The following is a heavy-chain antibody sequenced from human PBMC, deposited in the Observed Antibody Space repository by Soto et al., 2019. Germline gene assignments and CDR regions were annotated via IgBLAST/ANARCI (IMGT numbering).Heavy chain of an antibody. Sequence: ASVKVSCKASGYTFTSYGISWVRQAPGQGLEWMGWISAYNGNTNYAQKIQGRVTMTTDTSTSTAYMELRSLRSDDTAVYYCASGITFGGVIAVDYWGQGTLVTVSS. D-gene: IGHD3-16*02. CDR2: ISAYNGNT. V-gene: IGHV1-18*01. CDR3: ASGITFGGVIAVDY. J-gene: IGHJ4*02. CDR1: GYTFTSYG.